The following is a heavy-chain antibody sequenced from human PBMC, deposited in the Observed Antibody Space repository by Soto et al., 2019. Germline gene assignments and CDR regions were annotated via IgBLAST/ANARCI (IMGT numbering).Heavy chain of an antibody. J-gene: IGHJ3*02. CDR3: AKDLKYYYDSSGYYFGAFDM. Sequence: EVQLLESGGGLEQPGGSLRLSCAASGFTFSSYTMSWVRQAPGKGLEWVSAISGSGGSTYYADSVKGRFTISRDNSKNTLDLQMNSLRAEDTAVYYCAKDLKYYYDSSGYYFGAFDMWGHGTMVTVSS. V-gene: IGHV3-23*01. CDR1: GFTFSSYT. CDR2: ISGSGGST. D-gene: IGHD3-22*01.